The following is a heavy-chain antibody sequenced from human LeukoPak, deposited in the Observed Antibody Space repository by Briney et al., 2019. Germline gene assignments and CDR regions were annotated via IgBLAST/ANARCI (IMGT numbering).Heavy chain of an antibody. Sequence: GGPLDSPCEALGSPSSSISLNGVGRPQGRGLGWAHPVSSSSSYIYYADSVKGRFTISRDNAKNSLYLQMNSLRAEDTAVYYCARDDWEAAAGTCFDYWGQGTLVTVSS. CDR2: VSSSSSYI. V-gene: IGHV3-21*01. CDR1: GSPSSSIS. CDR3: ARDDWEAAAGTCFDY. J-gene: IGHJ4*02. D-gene: IGHD6-13*01.